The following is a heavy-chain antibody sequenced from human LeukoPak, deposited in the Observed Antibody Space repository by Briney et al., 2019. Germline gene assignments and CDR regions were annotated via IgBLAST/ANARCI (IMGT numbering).Heavy chain of an antibody. V-gene: IGHV4-39*01. CDR1: GGSISSSGYY. Sequence: SQTLSLTCTVSGGSISSSGYYWGWIRQSPGKGLDWIGSMYYSGSTYYDPPLKSRDTISRDTSKNQFSLKLSSVTAADTAVYFCASHPTNFDAFDIWGQGTMVTVSS. D-gene: IGHD5-24*01. CDR3: ASHPTNFDAFDI. CDR2: MYYSGST. J-gene: IGHJ3*02.